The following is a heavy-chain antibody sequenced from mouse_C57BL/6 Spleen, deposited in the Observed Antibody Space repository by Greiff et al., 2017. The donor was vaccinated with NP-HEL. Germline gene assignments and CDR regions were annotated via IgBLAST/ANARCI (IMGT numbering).Heavy chain of an antibody. CDR1: GYTFTSYW. V-gene: IGHV1-53*01. CDR2: INPSNGGT. D-gene: IGHD1-1*01. Sequence: VQLQQPGTELVKPGASVKLSCKASGYTFTSYWMHWVKQRPGQGLEWIGNINPSNGGTNYNEKFKSKATLTVDKSSSTAYMQLSSLTSEDSAVYYGARAYGSSSYWYFDVWGTGTTVTVSS. J-gene: IGHJ1*03. CDR3: ARAYGSSSYWYFDV.